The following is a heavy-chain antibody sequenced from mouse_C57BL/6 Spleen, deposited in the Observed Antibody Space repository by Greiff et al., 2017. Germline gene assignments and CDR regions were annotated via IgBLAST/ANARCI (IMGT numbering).Heavy chain of an antibody. V-gene: IGHV5-16*01. J-gene: IGHJ4*01. CDR2: INYDGSST. Sequence: EVKLVESEGGLVQPGSSMKLSCTASGFTFSDYYMAWVRQVPEKGLEWVANINYDGSSTYYLDSLKSRFIISRDNAKTILYLQMSSLKSEDTATYYCARGEGRGYAMDYWGQGTSVTVSS. CDR1: GFTFSDYY. D-gene: IGHD3-3*01. CDR3: ARGEGRGYAMDY.